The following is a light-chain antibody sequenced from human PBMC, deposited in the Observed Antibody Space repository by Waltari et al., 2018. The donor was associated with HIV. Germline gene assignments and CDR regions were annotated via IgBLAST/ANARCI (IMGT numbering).Light chain of an antibody. CDR2: RHN. V-gene: IGLV1-47*01. J-gene: IGLJ2*01. Sequence: QPKMTQAPSASKTPGQRITMSCSGTKSNIGNNFIYLYQQIAGAAPRLVMARHNQRPAGVPDRFSGTKSGTSAFLAITGLRLDDEATYFCASWDDNLGHWIFGGGTKLTVL. CDR1: KSNIGNNF. CDR3: ASWDDNLGHWI.